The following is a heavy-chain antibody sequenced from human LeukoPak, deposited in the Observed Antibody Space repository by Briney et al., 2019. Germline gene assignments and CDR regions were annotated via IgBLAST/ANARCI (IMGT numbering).Heavy chain of an antibody. CDR1: GFIFSNYA. CDR2: IGGSGGNT. J-gene: IGHJ5*02. D-gene: IGHD3-10*01. V-gene: IGHV3-23*01. CDR3: AKAPGGSGSSLYNWFDP. Sequence: PGGSLRLSCAASGFIFSNYAMSWVRQAPGKGLEWVSAIGGSGGNTYYADSVKGRFTISRDNSKNTLDLQMNSLRAEDTAVYYCAKAPGGSGSSLYNWFDPWGQGTLVTVSS.